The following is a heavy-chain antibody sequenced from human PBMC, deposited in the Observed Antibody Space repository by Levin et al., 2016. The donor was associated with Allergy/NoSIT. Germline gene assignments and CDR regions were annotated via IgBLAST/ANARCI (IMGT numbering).Heavy chain of an antibody. V-gene: IGHV1-2*02. J-gene: IGHJ3*02. Sequence: ASVKVSCKSSGYTFSDYYMHWVRQAPGQGLEWMGWINPKSGGTNYAQKFQGRATMTRDTSISTAYMELRSLRSDDTAMYFCARVLPSASFDIWGQGTMVTVSS. CDR1: GYTFSDYY. CDR2: INPKSGGT. CDR3: ARVLPSASFDI. D-gene: IGHD1-26*01.